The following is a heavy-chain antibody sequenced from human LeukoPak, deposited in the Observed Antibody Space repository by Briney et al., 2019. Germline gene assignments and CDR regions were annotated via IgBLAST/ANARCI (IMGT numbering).Heavy chain of an antibody. J-gene: IGHJ4*02. CDR1: GFTFSSYG. Sequence: GGSLRLSCAASGFTFSSYGMSWVRQAPGKGLEWVSAISGSGGSTYYADSVKGRFTISRDNSKNTLYLQMNSLRAEDTAVYYCAKDRRDRGSGSSPDYWGQGTLVTVSS. V-gene: IGHV3-23*01. CDR3: AKDRRDRGSGSSPDY. D-gene: IGHD3-10*01. CDR2: ISGSGGST.